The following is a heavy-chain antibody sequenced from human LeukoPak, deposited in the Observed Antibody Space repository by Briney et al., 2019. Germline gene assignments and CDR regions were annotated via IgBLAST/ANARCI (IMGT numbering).Heavy chain of an antibody. Sequence: GGSLRLSCAASGFTFNSYGMHWVRQAPGKGLEWVAVISYDGSNKYYADSVKGRFTISRDNSKNTLYLQMNSLRAEDTAVYYCAKDRRDPNNWFDPWGQGTLVTVSS. V-gene: IGHV3-30*18. CDR2: ISYDGSNK. CDR3: AKDRRDPNNWFDP. CDR1: GFTFNSYG. J-gene: IGHJ5*02.